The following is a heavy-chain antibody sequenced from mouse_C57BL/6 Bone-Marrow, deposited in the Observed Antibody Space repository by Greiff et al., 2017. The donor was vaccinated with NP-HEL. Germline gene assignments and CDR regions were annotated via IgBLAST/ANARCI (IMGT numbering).Heavy chain of an antibody. J-gene: IGHJ3*01. Sequence: VQLQQSGAELVRPGASVTLSCKASGYTFTDYEMHWVKQTPVHGLEWIGAIDPETGGTAYNQKFKGKAILTADKSSSTAYMELRSLTSEDSAVYYCTIGGYYPLYGNSWFAYWGQGTLVTVSA. CDR1: GYTFTDYE. D-gene: IGHD2-1*01. V-gene: IGHV1-15*01. CDR2: IDPETGGT. CDR3: TIGGYYPLYGNSWFAY.